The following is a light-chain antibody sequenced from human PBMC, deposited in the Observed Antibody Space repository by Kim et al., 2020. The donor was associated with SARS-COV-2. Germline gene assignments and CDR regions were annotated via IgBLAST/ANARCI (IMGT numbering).Light chain of an antibody. Sequence: PASLSCRSSQRHLYSCGNICLIWCTQPPGTSPRRKIYTVSYGDCEVPDRISGSGSGNDFTLQISRVEAEAVGVYYCMQGTHWRFTFGPGTKVDIK. V-gene: IGKV2-30*01. CDR3: MQGTHWRFT. CDR1: QRHLYSCGNIC. J-gene: IGKJ3*01. CDR2: TVS.